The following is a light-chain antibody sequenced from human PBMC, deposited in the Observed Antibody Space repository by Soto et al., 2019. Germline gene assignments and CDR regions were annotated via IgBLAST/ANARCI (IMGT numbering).Light chain of an antibody. CDR3: TSHSDSRPVV. CDR2: AVT. V-gene: IGLV2-14*03. CDR1: SSDIGLNNY. J-gene: IGLJ2*01. Sequence: QSAPTQPASVSGSPGQSITISCTGTSSDIGLNNYVSWYQQHPGKAPALIIYAVTYRPSGVSSRFSGSKSGDTASLTISGLRTEDEAIYYCTSHSDSRPVVFGGGTKLTVL.